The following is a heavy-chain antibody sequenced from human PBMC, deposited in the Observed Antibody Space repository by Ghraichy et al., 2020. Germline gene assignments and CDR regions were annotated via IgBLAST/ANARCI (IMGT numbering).Heavy chain of an antibody. CDR2: VKPDGSEK. CDR3: SSSVL. V-gene: IGHV3-7*01. D-gene: IGHD2/OR15-2a*01. CDR1: GFRFTDYW. J-gene: IGHJ4*02. Sequence: GGSLRLSCAASGFRFTDYWMYWVRQAPGKGLERVANVKPDGSEKYYVDSVRGRFTISRDNAKNSVYLQMNSLRVDDTAVYYCSSSVLGGQGALVTVSS.